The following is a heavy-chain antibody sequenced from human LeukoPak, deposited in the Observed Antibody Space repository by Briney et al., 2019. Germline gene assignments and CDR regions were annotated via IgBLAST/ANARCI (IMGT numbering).Heavy chain of an antibody. J-gene: IGHJ4*02. CDR1: GFTVSSNY. D-gene: IGHD3-22*01. CDR3: ATEILYYYDSSGYYVDYFGY. V-gene: IGHV3-66*01. Sequence: GGSLRLSCAASGFTVSSNYMSRVRQAPGKGLEWVSVIYSGGSTYYADSVKGRFTISRDNSKNTLYLQMNSLRAEDTAVYYCATEILYYYDSSGYYVDYFGYWGQGTLVTVSS. CDR2: IYSGGST.